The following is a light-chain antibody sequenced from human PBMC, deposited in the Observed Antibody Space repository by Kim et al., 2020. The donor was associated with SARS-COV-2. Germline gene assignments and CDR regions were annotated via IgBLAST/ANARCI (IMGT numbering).Light chain of an antibody. CDR2: WAS. CDR1: QSLFNDSYKKNL. CDR3: QQYYSSPLT. V-gene: IGKV4-1*01. J-gene: IGKJ4*01. Sequence: APLNCTSSQSLFNDSYKKNLLKWYRQKAGHPPEMLMYWASTRQSGVPDRFSGSGSATEFSLTISSLQAEDVAIYYCQQYYSSPLTFGGGTKVDIK.